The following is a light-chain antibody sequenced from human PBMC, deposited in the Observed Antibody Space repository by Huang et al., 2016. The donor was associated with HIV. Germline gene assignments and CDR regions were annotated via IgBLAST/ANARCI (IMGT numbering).Light chain of an antibody. J-gene: IGKJ3*01. CDR2: DAS. CDR1: LSFSSS. CDR3: QQRSNWPT. Sequence: EIVLTQSPATLSLSPGERPTLSCRASLSFSSSLAWYQQKPGQAPRLLIYDASNRATGIPARFSGSGSGTDFTLTISSLEPEDFAVYYCQQRSNWPTFGPGTKVDIK. V-gene: IGKV3-11*01.